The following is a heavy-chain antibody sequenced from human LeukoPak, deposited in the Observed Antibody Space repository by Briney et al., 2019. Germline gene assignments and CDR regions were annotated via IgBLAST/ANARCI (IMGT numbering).Heavy chain of an antibody. Sequence: GASVKVSCKASGYTFSSYGISWVRQAPGQGLEWMGGIIPIFGTANYAQKFQGRVTITTDESTSAAYMELSSLRSEDTAVYYCARDRVGYVDTAMVLDYWGQGTLVTVSS. CDR2: IIPIFGTA. V-gene: IGHV1-69*05. CDR1: GYTFSSYG. D-gene: IGHD5-18*01. CDR3: ARDRVGYVDTAMVLDY. J-gene: IGHJ4*02.